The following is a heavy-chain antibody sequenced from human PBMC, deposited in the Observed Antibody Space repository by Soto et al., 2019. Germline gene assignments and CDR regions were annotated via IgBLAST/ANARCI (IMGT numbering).Heavy chain of an antibody. Sequence: SETLSLTCAIYGGSFSGYYWSWIRQPPGKGLEWIGEINHSGSTNYNPSLKSRVTISVDTSKNQFSLKLSSVTAADTAVYYCARGTMRVIAAADFDYWGQGTLVTVSS. D-gene: IGHD6-13*01. J-gene: IGHJ4*02. CDR2: INHSGST. CDR3: ARGTMRVIAAADFDY. CDR1: GGSFSGYY. V-gene: IGHV4-34*01.